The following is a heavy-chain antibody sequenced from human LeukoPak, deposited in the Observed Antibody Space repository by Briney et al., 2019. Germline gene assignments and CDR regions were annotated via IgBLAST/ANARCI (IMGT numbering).Heavy chain of an antibody. V-gene: IGHV1-24*01. D-gene: IGHD3-22*01. CDR3: ATDQATFDSNLDY. CDR1: GYTLTELS. Sequence: ASVKVSCKVSGYTLTELSMHWVRQAPGKGLEWMGGFDPEDGETIYAQKFQGRVAMTEDTSTDTAYMELSSLRSEDTAVYYCATDQATFDSNLDYWGQGTLVTVSS. CDR2: FDPEDGET. J-gene: IGHJ4*02.